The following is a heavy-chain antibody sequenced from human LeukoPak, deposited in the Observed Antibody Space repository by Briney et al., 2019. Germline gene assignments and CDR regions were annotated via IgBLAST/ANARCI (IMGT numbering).Heavy chain of an antibody. CDR2: INPSGGST. CDR1: GYTFTSYY. Sequence: ASVKVSCKASGYTFTSYYMHWVRQAPGQGLEWMGIINPSGGSTSYAQKFQGRVTMTRDASTSTAYMELRSLTSDDTAFYYCARDASGAYYGNFSFDYWGQGTLVTVSS. CDR3: ARDASGAYYGNFSFDY. J-gene: IGHJ4*02. V-gene: IGHV1-46*01. D-gene: IGHD1-26*01.